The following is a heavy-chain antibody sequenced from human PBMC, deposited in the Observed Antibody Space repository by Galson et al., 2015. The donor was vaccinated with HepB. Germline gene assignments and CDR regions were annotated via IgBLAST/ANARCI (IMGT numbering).Heavy chain of an antibody. CDR3: VRGLYEFWGGYGPDTFDL. Sequence: SLRLSCAPSGFALNSYSVNWIRQAPGKGLEWVASTTSSNSYIHYVDSVKGRFTISRDNAKNVMDLQMNALRDDDTAVYYCVRGLYEFWGGYGPDTFDLWGQGTMVTVSS. CDR1: GFALNSYS. D-gene: IGHD3/OR15-3a*01. CDR2: TTSSNSYI. J-gene: IGHJ3*01. V-gene: IGHV3-21*06.